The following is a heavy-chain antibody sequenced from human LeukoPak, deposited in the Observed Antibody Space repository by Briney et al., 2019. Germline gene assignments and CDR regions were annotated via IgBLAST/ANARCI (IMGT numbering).Heavy chain of an antibody. V-gene: IGHV1-18*01. CDR1: GYTFTSYG. J-gene: IGHJ4*02. CDR3: ARAEQYQLLLH. D-gene: IGHD2-2*01. Sequence: GASVKVSCKASGYTFTSYGITWVRQAPGQGLEWMGWISAYNGNTNYAQKLQGRVTMTTDTSTSTAYLDLRSLRSDDTAVYYCARAEQYQLLLHWGQGILVTVSS. CDR2: ISAYNGNT.